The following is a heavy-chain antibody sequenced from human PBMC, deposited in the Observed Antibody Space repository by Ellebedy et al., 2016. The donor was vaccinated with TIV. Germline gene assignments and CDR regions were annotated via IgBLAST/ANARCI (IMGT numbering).Heavy chain of an antibody. CDR1: GYSFSSYW. J-gene: IGHJ4*02. CDR3: ARPRYADYAGGDY. V-gene: IGHV5-51*01. CDR2: IYPDDSDT. Sequence: PGGSLRLSCKGSGYSFSSYWIAWVRQMPGKGLEWMGIIYPDDSDTRSRPSFQGQVTISADKSISTAYLQWSSLKASDTAMYYCARPRYADYAGGDYWGQGTLVTVSS. D-gene: IGHD3-16*01.